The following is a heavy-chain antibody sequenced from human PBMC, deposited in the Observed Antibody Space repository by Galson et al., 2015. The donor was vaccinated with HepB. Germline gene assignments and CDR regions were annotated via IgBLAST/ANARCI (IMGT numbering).Heavy chain of an antibody. D-gene: IGHD3-10*01. V-gene: IGHV3-74*03. CDR3: ARDTVLIFFGELQHQYAMDV. Sequence: SLRLSCAASGFSFSNYWMHWVRQAPGMGLVWVSRITSDGSSTMHADSVKGRFTISRDNAKNTLYLQMNSLRADDTAVYYCARDTVLIFFGELQHQYAMDVWGQGTTVTVSS. CDR2: ITSDGSST. J-gene: IGHJ6*02. CDR1: GFSFSNYW.